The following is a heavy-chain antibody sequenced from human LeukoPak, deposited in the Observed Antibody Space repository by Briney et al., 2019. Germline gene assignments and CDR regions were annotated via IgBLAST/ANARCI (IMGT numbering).Heavy chain of an antibody. J-gene: IGHJ6*02. CDR1: GFTVSSNY. CDR2: IYSGGST. Sequence: GGSLRLSCAVSGFTVSSNYMSWVRQAPGKGLEWVSVIYSGGSTYYADSVKGRFTISRDNSKNTLYLQMNSLRAEDTAVYYCARELPTIGGMDVWGQGTTVTVSS. V-gene: IGHV3-66*01. CDR3: ARELPTIGGMDV. D-gene: IGHD2-15*01.